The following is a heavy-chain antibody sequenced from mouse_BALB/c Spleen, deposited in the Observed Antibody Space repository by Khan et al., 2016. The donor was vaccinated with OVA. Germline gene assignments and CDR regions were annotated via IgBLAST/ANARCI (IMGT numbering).Heavy chain of an antibody. CDR2: ISYSGST. Sequence: VQLKQSGPGLVKPSQSLSITCTVTGYSITSGYGWNWIRQFPGNKLEWMGYISYSGSTNYNPSLKSRISITRDTSKNQFFLQLNSVTTEDTATYYCARTARIKYWGQGTTLTVSS. J-gene: IGHJ2*01. V-gene: IGHV3-2*02. CDR3: ARTARIKY. CDR1: GYSITSGYG. D-gene: IGHD1-2*01.